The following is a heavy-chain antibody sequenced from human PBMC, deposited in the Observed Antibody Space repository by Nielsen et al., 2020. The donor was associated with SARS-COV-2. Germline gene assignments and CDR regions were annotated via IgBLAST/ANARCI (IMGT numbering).Heavy chain of an antibody. CDR3: AREGDDWALDV. D-gene: IGHD3-9*01. J-gene: IGHJ6*02. Sequence: SETLSLTCAVYGGSFSGYYWSWIRQPPGKGLEWIGEINHSGSTNYNPSLKSRVTMSVDTSTNQFSLKLSSVTAADTAVYYCAREGDDWALDVWGQGTTVTVSS. CDR2: INHSGST. CDR1: GGSFSGYY. V-gene: IGHV4-34*01.